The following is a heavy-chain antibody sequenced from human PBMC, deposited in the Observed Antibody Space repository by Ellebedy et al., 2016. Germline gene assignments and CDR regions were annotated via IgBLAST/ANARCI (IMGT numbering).Heavy chain of an antibody. V-gene: IGHV4-39*07. CDR3: ARQVGTDLDWFDP. Sequence: SETLSLXCTVSGGSISGSSYSWAWIRQSPGKGLEWIGNIFYSGTIYYNPSLKSRVTVSVDTSKNQSSLNLISVTAADTAVYYCARQVGTDLDWFDPWGQGTLVTVSS. CDR2: IFYSGTI. J-gene: IGHJ5*02. D-gene: IGHD5-18*01. CDR1: GGSISGSSYS.